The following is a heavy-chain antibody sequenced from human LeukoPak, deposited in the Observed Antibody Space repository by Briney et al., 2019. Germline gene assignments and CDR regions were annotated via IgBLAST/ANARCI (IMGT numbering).Heavy chain of an antibody. V-gene: IGHV4-39*02. J-gene: IGHJ2*01. D-gene: IGHD4/OR15-4a*01. CDR2: INYSGST. CDR1: GGSISSSSYY. Sequence: SETLSLTCTVSGGSISSSSYYWGWIRQPPGKGLEWIGSINYSGSTYYNPSLKSRVTLSVDTSTNHFSLNIKSVTAADTAMYYCARGRRIVVLPGRGYFDLWGRGTLVTVSS. CDR3: ARGRRIVVLPGRGYFDL.